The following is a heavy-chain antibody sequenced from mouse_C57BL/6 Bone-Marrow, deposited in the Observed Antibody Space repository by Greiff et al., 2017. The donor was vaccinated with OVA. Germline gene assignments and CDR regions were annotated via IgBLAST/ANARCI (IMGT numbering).Heavy chain of an antibody. CDR2: INPGSGGT. CDR3: ARSEWYYFDY. V-gene: IGHV1-54*01. CDR1: GYAFTNYL. Sequence: VQLQQSEAELVRPGTSVKVSCKASGYAFTNYLIEWVKQRPGQGLEWIGVINPGSGGTNYNEKFKGKATLTADKSSSTAYMQLSSLTSEDSAVYFCARSEWYYFDYWGQGTTLTVSS. J-gene: IGHJ2*01. D-gene: IGHD1-1*02.